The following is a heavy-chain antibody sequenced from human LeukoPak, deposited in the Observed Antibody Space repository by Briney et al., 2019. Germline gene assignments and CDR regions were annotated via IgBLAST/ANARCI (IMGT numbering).Heavy chain of an antibody. CDR2: IYSGGST. D-gene: IGHD1-26*01. Sequence: GGSLRLSCAASGFTVSSNYMSWVRQAPGKGLEWVSVIYSGGSTYYADSVKGRFTISRDNAKNSLYLQMNSLRAEDTAVYYCARDRVGATTHWGQGTLVTVSS. J-gene: IGHJ4*02. V-gene: IGHV3-53*01. CDR1: GFTVSSNY. CDR3: ARDRVGATTH.